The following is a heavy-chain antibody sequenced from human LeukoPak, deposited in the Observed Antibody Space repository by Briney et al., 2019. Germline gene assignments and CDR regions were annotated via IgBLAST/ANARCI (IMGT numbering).Heavy chain of an antibody. Sequence: GSLRLSCAASGFTFSSYAVSWVRQAPGKGLEWVSAISGSGGSTYYADSVKGRFTISRDNSKNTLYLQMNSLRAEDTAVYYCAKGDDIVVVPAAMGLGYWGQGTLVTVSS. J-gene: IGHJ4*02. CDR1: GFTFSSYA. D-gene: IGHD2-2*01. V-gene: IGHV3-23*01. CDR3: AKGDDIVVVPAAMGLGY. CDR2: ISGSGGST.